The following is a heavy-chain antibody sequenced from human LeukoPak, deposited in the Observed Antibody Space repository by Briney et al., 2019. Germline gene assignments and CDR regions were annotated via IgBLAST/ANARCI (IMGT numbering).Heavy chain of an antibody. D-gene: IGHD3-3*01. J-gene: IGHJ4*02. CDR3: ARNYDFWSGYYGDYYSFDY. CDR2: INPNSGGT. Sequence: ASVKVSCKASGYTFTGYYMHWVRQAPGQGLEWMGWINPNSGGTNYAQKFQGRVTMTMDTSISTAYMELSRLRSDDTAVYYCARNYDFWSGYYGDYYSFDYWGQGTLVTVSS. CDR1: GYTFTGYY. V-gene: IGHV1-2*02.